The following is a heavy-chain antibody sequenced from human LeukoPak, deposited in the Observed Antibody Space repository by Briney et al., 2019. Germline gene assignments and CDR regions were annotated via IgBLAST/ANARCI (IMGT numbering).Heavy chain of an antibody. CDR3: ARAYCGGDCYPFDY. J-gene: IGHJ4*02. CDR2: IIPIFGTA. CDR1: GGTFSSYA. V-gene: IGHV1-69*05. Sequence: SVKVSCKASGGTFSSYAISWVRQAPGQGLEWMERIIPIFGTANYAQKFQGRVTITTDESTSTAYMELSSLRSEDTAVYYCARAYCGGDCYPFDYWGQGTLVTVSS. D-gene: IGHD2-21*02.